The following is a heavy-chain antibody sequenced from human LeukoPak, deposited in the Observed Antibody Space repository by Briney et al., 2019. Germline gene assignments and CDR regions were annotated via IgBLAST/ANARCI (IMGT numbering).Heavy chain of an antibody. V-gene: IGHV1-18*01. CDR2: ISAYNGNT. Sequence: VASVKVSCKASGYTFTSYGISWVRQAPGQGLEWMGWISAYNGNTNYAQKFQGRVTMTRNTSISTAYMELSSLRSEDTAVYYCARGGFGNWFDPWGQGTLVTVSS. CDR1: GYTFTSYG. D-gene: IGHD3-10*01. J-gene: IGHJ5*02. CDR3: ARGGFGNWFDP.